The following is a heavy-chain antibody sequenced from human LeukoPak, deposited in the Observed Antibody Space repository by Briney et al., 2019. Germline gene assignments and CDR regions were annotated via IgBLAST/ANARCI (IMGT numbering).Heavy chain of an antibody. Sequence: PGGSLRLSLSVSGFTFSTYVKPWVRQAPGKGLEYVSAISSNGDNTYYADSVKGRFTISRDNSKNTLYLQMSSLRADDTAVYYCVRGTGYWGQGTLVTVSS. CDR1: GFTFSTYV. V-gene: IGHV3-64D*06. J-gene: IGHJ4*02. CDR3: VRGTGY. CDR2: ISSNGDNT.